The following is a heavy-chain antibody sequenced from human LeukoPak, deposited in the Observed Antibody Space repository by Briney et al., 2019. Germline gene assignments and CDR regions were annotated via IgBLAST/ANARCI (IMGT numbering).Heavy chain of an antibody. CDR1: GFTFSSYA. CDR3: ARALPITMIVVVYPGGMDV. D-gene: IGHD3-22*01. J-gene: IGHJ6*02. V-gene: IGHV3-30-3*01. CDR2: ISYDGNNK. Sequence: GGSLRLSCAASGFTFSSYAMHWVRQAPGKGLEWVAVISYDGNNKYYADSVKGRFTISRDNSKNTPYLQMNSLRAEDTAVYYCARALPITMIVVVYPGGMDVWGQGTTVTVSS.